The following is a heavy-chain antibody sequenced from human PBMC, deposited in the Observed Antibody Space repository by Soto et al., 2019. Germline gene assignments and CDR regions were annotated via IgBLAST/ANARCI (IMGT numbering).Heavy chain of an antibody. Sequence: PSETLSLTCAVSGGSISSSNWWSWVRQPPGKGLEWIGEIYHSGSTNYNPSLKSRVTISVDKSKNQFSLKLSSVTAADTAVYYCARLQVLLWFGDSNPYYFDYWGQGTLVTVSS. J-gene: IGHJ4*02. CDR2: IYHSGST. V-gene: IGHV4-4*02. CDR1: GGSISSSNW. D-gene: IGHD3-10*01. CDR3: ARLQVLLWFGDSNPYYFDY.